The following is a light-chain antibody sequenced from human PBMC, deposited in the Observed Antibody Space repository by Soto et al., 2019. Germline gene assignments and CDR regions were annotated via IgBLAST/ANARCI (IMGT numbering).Light chain of an antibody. CDR3: QSFDSSLRVYV. CDR2: NNL. CDR1: SSNFGAGYE. J-gene: IGLJ1*01. V-gene: IGLV1-40*01. Sequence: QSVLTQPPSVSGAPGQRVTISFTVSSSNFGAGYEVHWYKQLPGAAPTLVIFNNLNRPSGVPERFSGSKSGTSASLVISGLQAEDEADYYCQSFDSSLRVYVFGSGTKVTVL.